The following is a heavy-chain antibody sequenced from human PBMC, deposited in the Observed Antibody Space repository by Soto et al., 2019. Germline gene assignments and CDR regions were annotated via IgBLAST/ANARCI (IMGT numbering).Heavy chain of an antibody. CDR2: ISAYNGNT. D-gene: IGHD4-4*01. Sequence: ASVKVSCKASGYTFTSYGISWVRQAPGQGLEWMGWISAYNGNTNYAQKLQGRVTMTTDTSTSTAYMELRSLRSDDTAVYYCARGTSLDYSNYGPLSSEIYYFDYWGQGTLVTVSA. CDR1: GYTFTSYG. J-gene: IGHJ4*02. V-gene: IGHV1-18*04. CDR3: ARGTSLDYSNYGPLSSEIYYFDY.